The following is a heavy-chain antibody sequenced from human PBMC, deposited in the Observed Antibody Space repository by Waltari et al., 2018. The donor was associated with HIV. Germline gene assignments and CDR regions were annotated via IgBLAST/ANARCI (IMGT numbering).Heavy chain of an antibody. Sequence: QLQLQESGPGLVKPSETLSLTCTVSGGSISSSSYYWGWIRQPPGKGLEWIGSIYYSGSTYDSPSLKSRVTISVDTSKNQCSLKLSAVTAADTAVYYCARAGYSSGWYRFDPWGQGTLVTVSS. J-gene: IGHJ5*02. CDR3: ARAGYSSGWYRFDP. V-gene: IGHV4-39*01. CDR2: IYYSGST. D-gene: IGHD6-19*01. CDR1: GGSISSSSYY.